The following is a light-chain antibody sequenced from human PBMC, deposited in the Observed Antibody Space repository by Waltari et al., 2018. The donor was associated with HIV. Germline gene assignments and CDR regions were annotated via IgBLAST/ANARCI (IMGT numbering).Light chain of an antibody. V-gene: IGLV3-25*03. CDR1: GVGQPH. Sequence: SYDLTQPPSVSVSPGQTARITCTGSGVGQPHAYWSQQKPGQAPKLVIRKDTERPSGTPERFSGSSSGTTVTLTISGVQAEDEADYYCQAADTGGFYDVIFGGGTKLTVL. CDR2: KDT. CDR3: QAADTGGFYDVI. J-gene: IGLJ2*01.